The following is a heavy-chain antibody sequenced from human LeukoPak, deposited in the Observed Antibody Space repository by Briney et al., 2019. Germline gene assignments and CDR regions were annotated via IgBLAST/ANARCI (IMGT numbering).Heavy chain of an antibody. J-gene: IGHJ6*02. V-gene: IGHV4-34*01. CDR1: GGSLSGYY. Sequence: SETLSLTCAVYGGSLSGYYWSWIRQPPGKGLEWIGEINHSGCTNYNPSLKSRVTISVDTSKNQFSLKLSSVTAADTAVYYCARAIIYYYYYGMDVWGQGTTVTVSS. CDR2: INHSGCT. CDR3: ARAIIYYYYYGMDV.